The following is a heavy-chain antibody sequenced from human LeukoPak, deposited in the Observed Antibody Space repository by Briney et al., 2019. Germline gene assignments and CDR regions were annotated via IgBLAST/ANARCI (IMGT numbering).Heavy chain of an antibody. CDR3: GLRFHVGSGKWFDL. V-gene: IGHV4-34*08. CDR2: IDHTGST. Sequence: KPSETLSLTCAVSGGTFRGYYWRWIRQPPGKGLAWIGEIDHTGSTNYNPPLESRVTLLVDTSKSQVSLNLNSVTPAHRSVFARGLRFHVGSGKWFDLWGQGNLVTVSS. J-gene: IGHJ5*02. CDR1: GGTFRGYY. D-gene: IGHD3-10*01.